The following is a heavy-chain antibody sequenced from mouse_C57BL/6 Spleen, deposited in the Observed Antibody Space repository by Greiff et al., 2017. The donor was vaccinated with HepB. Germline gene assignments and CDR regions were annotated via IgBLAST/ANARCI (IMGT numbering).Heavy chain of an antibody. CDR1: GYAFTNYL. D-gene: IGHD4-1*01. V-gene: IGHV1-54*01. CDR2: INPGSGGT. CDR3: AREGTGGAMDY. J-gene: IGHJ4*01. Sequence: QVQLQQSGAELVRPGTSVKVSCKASGYAFTNYLIGWVKQRPGQGLEWIGVINPGSGGTNYNEKFKGKATLTADKSSSTAYMQLSSLASEDSAVYFCAREGTGGAMDYWGQGTSVTVSS.